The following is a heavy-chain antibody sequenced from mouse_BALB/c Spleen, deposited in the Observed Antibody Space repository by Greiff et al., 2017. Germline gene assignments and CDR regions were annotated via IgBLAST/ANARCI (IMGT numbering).Heavy chain of an antibody. D-gene: IGHD2-4*01. CDR2: IDPANGNT. V-gene: IGHV14-3*02. Sequence: VQLQQSGAELVKPGASVKLSCTASGFNIKDTYMHWVKQRPEQGLEWIGRIDPANGNTKYDPKFQGKATITADTSSNTAYLQLSSLTSEDTAVYYCAPSTMITTRAMDYWGQGTSVTVSS. CDR1: GFNIKDTY. J-gene: IGHJ4*01. CDR3: APSTMITTRAMDY.